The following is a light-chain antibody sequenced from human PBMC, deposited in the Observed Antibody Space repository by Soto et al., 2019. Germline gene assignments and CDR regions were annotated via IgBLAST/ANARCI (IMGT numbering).Light chain of an antibody. CDR1: SSNIGAGYD. CDR3: QSYDSSFNYV. Sequence: QPVLTQPPSVSGAPGQRVTISCTGSSSNIGAGYDVHWYQQLPGTAPKLLIYGNSNRPSGVPDRFSGSKSGTSASLAITGLQAEDEADYYCQSYDSSFNYVFGTGTKVTVL. V-gene: IGLV1-40*01. J-gene: IGLJ1*01. CDR2: GNS.